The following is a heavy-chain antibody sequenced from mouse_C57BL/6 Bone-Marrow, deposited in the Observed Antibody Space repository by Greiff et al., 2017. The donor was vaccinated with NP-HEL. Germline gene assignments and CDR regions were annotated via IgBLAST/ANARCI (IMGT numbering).Heavy chain of an antibody. Sequence: QVQLQQSGPELVKPGASVKISCKASGYTFTDYYINWVKQRPGQGLEWIGWIFPGSGSTYYNEKFKGKATLTVDESSSTAYMLLSRLTSEDSAVYFCAILYYRYSMDYWGQGTSVTVSS. D-gene: IGHD2-12*01. V-gene: IGHV1-75*01. CDR3: AILYYRYSMDY. CDR2: IFPGSGST. CDR1: GYTFTDYY. J-gene: IGHJ4*01.